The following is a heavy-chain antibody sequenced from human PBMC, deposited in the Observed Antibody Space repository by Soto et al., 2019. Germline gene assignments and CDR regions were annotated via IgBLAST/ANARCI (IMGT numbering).Heavy chain of an antibody. CDR3: TKNSAYALDY. CDR1: RYSINNNNW. D-gene: IGHD5-12*01. CDR2: LHHGGST. J-gene: IGHJ4*02. V-gene: IGHV4-4*02. Sequence: SETLSLTCDVSRYSINNNNWWSWVRQPPGGGLEWIGELHHGGSTNYNPSLESRATFSVDISKNQFFLKLSSVTAADTAVYYCTKNSAYALDYWGQGTLVTVSS.